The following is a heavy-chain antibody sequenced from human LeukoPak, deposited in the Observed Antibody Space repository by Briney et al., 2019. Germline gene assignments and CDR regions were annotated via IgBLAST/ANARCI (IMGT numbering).Heavy chain of an antibody. CDR2: IYYSGST. CDR3: ARDRDQYSGSYTEFDY. CDR1: GGSISSYY. V-gene: IGHV4-59*01. D-gene: IGHD1-26*01. J-gene: IGHJ4*02. Sequence: SETLSLTCTVSGGSISSYYWSWIRQPPGKGLEWIGYIYYSGSTNYNPSLKSRVTISVDTSKNQFSLKLSSVTAADTAVYYCARDRDQYSGSYTEFDYWGQGTLVTVSS.